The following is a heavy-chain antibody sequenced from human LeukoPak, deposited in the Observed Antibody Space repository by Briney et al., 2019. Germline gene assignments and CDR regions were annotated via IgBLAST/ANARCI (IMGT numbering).Heavy chain of an antibody. CDR1: AFTFSSSA. V-gene: IGHV3-23*01. Sequence: GGSLRLSCAASAFTFSSSAMSWVRQAPGKGLGWVSAISGRGHRTFYADSVKGRFTISRDNSNNRLYLQMNSLRVEDTAVYYCARGRLNAFDIWGQGTMVTVSS. CDR3: ARGRLNAFDI. CDR2: ISGRGHRT. J-gene: IGHJ3*02. D-gene: IGHD3-16*01.